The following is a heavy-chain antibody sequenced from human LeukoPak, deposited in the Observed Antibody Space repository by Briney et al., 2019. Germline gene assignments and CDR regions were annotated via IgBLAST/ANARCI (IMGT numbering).Heavy chain of an antibody. CDR3: ARDRAAAYYFDY. D-gene: IGHD2-2*01. Sequence: SETLSLTCAVYGGSFSGYYWSWIRQPPGKGLEWIGEINHSGSTNYNPSLKSRVTISVDTSKNQFSLKLSSVTAADTAVYYCARDRAAAYYFDYWGQGTLVTVSS. J-gene: IGHJ4*02. CDR2: INHSGST. V-gene: IGHV4-34*01. CDR1: GGSFSGYY.